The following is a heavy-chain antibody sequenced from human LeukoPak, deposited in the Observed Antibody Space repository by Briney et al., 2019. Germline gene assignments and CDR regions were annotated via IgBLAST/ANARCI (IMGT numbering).Heavy chain of an antibody. CDR3: ARVVPAAIPYFDY. CDR1: GYTFTSYY. J-gene: IGHJ4*02. CDR2: INPNSGGT. D-gene: IGHD2-2*01. V-gene: IGHV1-2*02. Sequence: ASVKVSCKASGYTFTSYYMHWVRQAPGQGLEWMGWINPNSGGTNYAQKFQGRVTMTRDTSISTAYMELSRLRSDDTAVYYCARVVPAAIPYFDYWGQGTLVTVSS.